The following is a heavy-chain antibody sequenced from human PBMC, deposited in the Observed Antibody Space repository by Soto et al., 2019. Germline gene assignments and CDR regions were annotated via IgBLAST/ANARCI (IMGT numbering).Heavy chain of an antibody. CDR1: GGSIKGRTYY. D-gene: IGHD3-16*01. CDR2: VYHRGST. V-gene: IGHV4-39*01. Sequence: SETLSLTCSDSGGSIKGRTYYWDWVRQPPGKGLEWIGLVYHRGSTFYNPSLKSRLTLSVDTSKNQFSLSLKSATVADTAVYFCARPTIPDNMMAPLDYWGRGILVTVSS. J-gene: IGHJ1*01. CDR3: ARPTIPDNMMAPLDY.